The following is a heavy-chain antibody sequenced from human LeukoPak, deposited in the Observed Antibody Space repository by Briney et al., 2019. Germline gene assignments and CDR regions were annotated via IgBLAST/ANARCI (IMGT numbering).Heavy chain of an antibody. V-gene: IGHV4-34*01. CDR3: ARGQWLDNY. Sequence: KPSETLSLTCAVYGGSFSDYYWSWIRQPPGKGLEWIGEINHSGSTNYNPSLKSRVTISVDTSKNQFSLKLSSVTAADTAVYYCARGQWLDNYWGQGTLLTVSS. D-gene: IGHD6-19*01. J-gene: IGHJ4*02. CDR2: INHSGST. CDR1: GGSFSDYY.